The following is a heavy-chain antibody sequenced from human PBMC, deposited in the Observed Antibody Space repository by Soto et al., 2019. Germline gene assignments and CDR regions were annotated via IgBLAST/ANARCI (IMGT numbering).Heavy chain of an antibody. CDR2: IYTSGST. D-gene: IGHD6-13*01. J-gene: IGHJ6*02. CDR1: GGSISSYY. Sequence: SETLSLTCTVSGGSISSYYWNWIRQPAGKGLEWIGRIYTSGSTNYNPSLKSRVTMSVDTSKNQFSLNLSSVTAADTAVYYCAGIGARIYYGMEVWGQGTTVTVSS. V-gene: IGHV4-4*07. CDR3: AGIGARIYYGMEV.